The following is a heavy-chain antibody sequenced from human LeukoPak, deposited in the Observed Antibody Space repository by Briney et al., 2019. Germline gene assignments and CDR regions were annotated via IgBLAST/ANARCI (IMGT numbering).Heavy chain of an antibody. D-gene: IGHD3-22*01. CDR2: IYTSGST. V-gene: IGHV4-61*02. CDR3: ARGGPDSSGYDDY. Sequence: KTSETLSLTCAVSGYSISSGYYWGWIRQPAGKGLEWIGRIYTSGSTNYNPSLKSRVTISVDKSKNQFSLKLSSVTAADTAVYYCARGGPDSSGYDDYWGQGTLVTVSS. CDR1: GYSISSGYY. J-gene: IGHJ4*02.